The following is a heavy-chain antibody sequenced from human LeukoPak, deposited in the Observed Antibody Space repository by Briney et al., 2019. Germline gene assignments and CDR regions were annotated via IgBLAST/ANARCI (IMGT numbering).Heavy chain of an antibody. J-gene: IGHJ4*02. Sequence: SETLSLTCTVSGGSISSYYWSWIRQPPGKGLEWIGYISYSGSTNYNPSLQSRVTISVDMSKNEFSLKLSSVTAADAAVYHCVRHYSRYLDYWGQGILVTVSS. CDR3: VRHYSRYLDY. D-gene: IGHD6-13*01. CDR2: ISYSGST. V-gene: IGHV4-59*01. CDR1: GGSISSYY.